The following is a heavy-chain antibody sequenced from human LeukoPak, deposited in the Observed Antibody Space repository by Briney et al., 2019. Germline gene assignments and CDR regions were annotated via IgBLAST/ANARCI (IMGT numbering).Heavy chain of an antibody. CDR3: ARGDSAPYFLPSRLPY. V-gene: IGHV3-21*06. Sequence: GGSLRLSCTASGFFFGDFGMNWVRQSPGKGLEWVSSISPGSDFTYYADSMKGRFTISRDNAKSSLYLQMNSLRADDTAVYYCARGDSAPYFLPSRLPYWGQGILVTVSS. D-gene: IGHD3-22*01. CDR2: ISPGSDFT. CDR1: GFFFGDFG. J-gene: IGHJ4*02.